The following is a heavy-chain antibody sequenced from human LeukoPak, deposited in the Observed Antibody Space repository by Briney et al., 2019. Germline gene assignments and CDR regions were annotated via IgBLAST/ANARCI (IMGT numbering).Heavy chain of an antibody. Sequence: SETLSLTCAVYGGSFSGYKWNWVRETPGKGRGWGGEINHSGGTNYNPSHKSRVTISVDTSKNQFSLKLSSVTAADTAVYYCARYSYGENSFDYWGQGTLVTVSS. CDR2: INHSGGT. CDR1: GGSFSGYK. J-gene: IGHJ4*02. V-gene: IGHV4-34*01. CDR3: ARYSYGENSFDY. D-gene: IGHD5-18*01.